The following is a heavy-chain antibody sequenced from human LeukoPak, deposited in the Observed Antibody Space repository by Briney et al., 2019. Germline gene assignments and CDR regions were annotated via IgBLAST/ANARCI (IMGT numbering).Heavy chain of an antibody. D-gene: IGHD3-9*01. J-gene: IGHJ5*02. Sequence: GASVKVSCKVSGYTLTELSMHWVRQAPGKGLEWMGGFDPEDGETIYAQKFQGRVTMTGDTSTDTAYMELSSLRSEDTAVYYCATANRSYDILTVYYWSDPWGQGTLVTVSS. CDR2: FDPEDGET. CDR3: ATANRSYDILTVYYWSDP. V-gene: IGHV1-24*01. CDR1: GYTLTELS.